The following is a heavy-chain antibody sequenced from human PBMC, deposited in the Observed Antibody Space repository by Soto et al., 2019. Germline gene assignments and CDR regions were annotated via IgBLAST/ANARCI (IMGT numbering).Heavy chain of an antibody. CDR3: ARGRTGFDP. Sequence: TLSLDCTVSPGSMRRVGYYGSWIRQHPGKGLEWMGYIYYSGSSTYNPSLKSRVTISVDTSKNQLSLKLSSVTAADTAVYYCARGRTGFDPGGQGPLVNVAS. CDR1: PGSMRRVGYY. J-gene: IGHJ5*02. V-gene: IGHV4-31*03. CDR2: IYYSGSS.